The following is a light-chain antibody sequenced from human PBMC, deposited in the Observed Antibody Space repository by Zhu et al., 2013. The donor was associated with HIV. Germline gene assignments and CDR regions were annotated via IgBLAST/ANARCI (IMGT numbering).Light chain of an antibody. V-gene: IGKV1-5*01. CDR3: QQYNSWWT. J-gene: IGKJ1*01. CDR2: DAS. Sequence: DIQMTQSPSTLSASVGDRVTITCRASQSMSSWLVWYQQKPGKAPKLLIYDASTLESGVPPRFSGSGSGTEFTLTISSLQPDDFATYYCQQYNSWWTFGQGTKVEMK. CDR1: QSMSSW.